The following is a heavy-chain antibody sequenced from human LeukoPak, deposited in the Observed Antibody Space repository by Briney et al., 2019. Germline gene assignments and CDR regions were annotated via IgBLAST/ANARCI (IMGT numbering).Heavy chain of an antibody. Sequence: PGGSLRLSCAASGFTVSSNFMSWVRQAPGKGLEWVSVIYSNGRTTYADSVKGRFIISRDNSKNTLNLQMNSLRDEDTAVYYCARAVYSSSFHMDVWGKGTTVTVSS. CDR3: ARAVYSSSFHMDV. V-gene: IGHV3-66*01. J-gene: IGHJ6*03. D-gene: IGHD6-6*01. CDR2: IYSNGRT. CDR1: GFTVSSNF.